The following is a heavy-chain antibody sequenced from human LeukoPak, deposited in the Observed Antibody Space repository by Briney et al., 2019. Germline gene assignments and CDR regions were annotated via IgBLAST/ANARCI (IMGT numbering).Heavy chain of an antibody. D-gene: IGHD1-7*01. V-gene: IGHV3-74*01. CDR2: ISGDGSST. J-gene: IGHJ4*02. Sequence: PGGSLRLSCAASGFTFSSYWMHWFRQAPGKGLVWVSYISGDGSSTTYADSVKGRFTISRDNAENTLDLQMNSLRAEDTAVYYCARGGWGTAIDYWAQGTLVTVSS. CDR3: ARGGWGTAIDY. CDR1: GFTFSSYW.